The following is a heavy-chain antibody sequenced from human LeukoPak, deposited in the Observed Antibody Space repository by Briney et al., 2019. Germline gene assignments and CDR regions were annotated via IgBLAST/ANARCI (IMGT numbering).Heavy chain of an antibody. CDR1: GYTFTSYA. CDR2: INAGNGNT. J-gene: IGHJ4*02. D-gene: IGHD6-19*01. Sequence: ASVKVSCKASGYTFTSYAMHWVRQAPGQRLEWMGWINAGNGNTKYSQKFQGRVTITGDTSASTAYMELSSLRSEDTAVYYCARARSRSGWYYFDYWGQGTLVTVSS. CDR3: ARARSRSGWYYFDY. V-gene: IGHV1-3*01.